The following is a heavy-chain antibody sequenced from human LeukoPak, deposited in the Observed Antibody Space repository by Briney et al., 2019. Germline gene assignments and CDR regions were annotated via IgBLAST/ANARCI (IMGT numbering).Heavy chain of an antibody. Sequence: GGSLRLSCAASGFTFSSYAMTWVRQAPGKGLEWISSISGSGGTTSYADSVMGRFTISRDISKNTLYLQMNGLKAEDTAVYYCAKRRVGSFYFDYWGQGTLVTASS. CDR3: AKRRVGSFYFDY. CDR2: ISGSGGTT. D-gene: IGHD1-26*01. J-gene: IGHJ4*02. CDR1: GFTFSSYA. V-gene: IGHV3-23*01.